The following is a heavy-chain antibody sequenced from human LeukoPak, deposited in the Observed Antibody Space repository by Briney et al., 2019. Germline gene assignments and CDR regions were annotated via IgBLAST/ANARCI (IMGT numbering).Heavy chain of an antibody. CDR2: IRPSGDNT. V-gene: IGHV3-23*01. D-gene: IGHD6-19*01. Sequence: GGALRLSCAASGFTFSSYDMTWVRQAPGRGLEWVSSIRPSGDNTYYGDSVKGRFTISRDNSKNTVYLQRNNMRVDDTAVYYCARVAGWHWFDPWGQGTLVTVSS. CDR3: ARVAGWHWFDP. CDR1: GFTFSSYD. J-gene: IGHJ5*02.